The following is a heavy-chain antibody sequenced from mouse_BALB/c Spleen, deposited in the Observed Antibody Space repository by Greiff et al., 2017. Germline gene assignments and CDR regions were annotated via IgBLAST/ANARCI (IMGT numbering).Heavy chain of an antibody. CDR2: ISYSGST. CDR1: GDSITSGY. J-gene: IGHJ3*01. Sequence: EVKLEESGPSLVKPSQTLSLTCSVTGDSITSGYWNWIRKFPGNKLEYMGYISYSGSTYYNPSLKSRISITRDTSKNQYYLQLNSVTTEDTATYYCARSLYGNYGGFAYWGQGTLVTVSA. CDR3: ARSLYGNYGGFAY. V-gene: IGHV3-8*02. D-gene: IGHD2-1*01.